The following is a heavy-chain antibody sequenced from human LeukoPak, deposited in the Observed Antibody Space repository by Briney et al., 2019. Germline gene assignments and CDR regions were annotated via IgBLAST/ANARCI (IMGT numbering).Heavy chain of an antibody. CDR3: ATRRGQY. Sequence: GGSLRLSCGASGLTFSSYDMTWVRQVPGKGLEWVSRISTSGSRTYYADSVKGRFTISRDNSNNTLSLQMNSLRGEDTAVYYCATRRGQYWGQGTLVTVSS. J-gene: IGHJ1*01. V-gene: IGHV3-23*01. CDR2: ISTSGSRT. CDR1: GLTFSSYD. D-gene: IGHD3-10*01.